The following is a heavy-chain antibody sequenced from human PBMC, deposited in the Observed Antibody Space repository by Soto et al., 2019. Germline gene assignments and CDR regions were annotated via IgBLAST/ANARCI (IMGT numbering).Heavy chain of an antibody. V-gene: IGHV3-74*01. J-gene: IGHJ5*02. Sequence: EVQLVESGGGLVQPGGSLRLSCAASGFTFSSYWMHWVRQAPGKGLVWVSRINSDGSSTSYADSVKGRFTISRDNAKNTLYLQMNSLRAEDTAVYYCARNGDRIQRWFTGYNWFDPWGQGTLVTVSS. D-gene: IGHD5-18*01. CDR3: ARNGDRIQRWFTGYNWFDP. CDR2: INSDGSST. CDR1: GFTFSSYW.